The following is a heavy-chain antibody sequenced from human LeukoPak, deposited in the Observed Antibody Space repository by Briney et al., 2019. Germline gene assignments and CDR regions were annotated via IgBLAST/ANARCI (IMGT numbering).Heavy chain of an antibody. CDR2: ISTSGST. V-gene: IGHV4-4*07. CDR1: GGSISTYY. CDR3: AREPFKDAFDI. Sequence: LDTLSLTCTVSGGSISTYYWIWIQQPAGTGLEGIGRISTSGSTTYNPSLTSRVTISVDTSKSQFSLKLTSVTAADTAVYYCAREPFKDAFDIWGQATLVTVSS. J-gene: IGHJ3*02.